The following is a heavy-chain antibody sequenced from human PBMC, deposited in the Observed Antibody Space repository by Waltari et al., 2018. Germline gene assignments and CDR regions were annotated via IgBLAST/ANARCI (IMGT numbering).Heavy chain of an antibody. D-gene: IGHD3-22*01. Sequence: EVQLVESGGGLVQPGGSLRLSCAASGFTFSRYWMSWVRQAPGKGLEWVANIKQDGSEKYYVDSVKGRFTISRDNAKNSLYLQMNSLRAEDTAVYYCARDSLYYYDSSGLEYWGQGTLVTVSS. CDR2: IKQDGSEK. CDR3: ARDSLYYYDSSGLEY. J-gene: IGHJ4*02. V-gene: IGHV3-7*03. CDR1: GFTFSRYW.